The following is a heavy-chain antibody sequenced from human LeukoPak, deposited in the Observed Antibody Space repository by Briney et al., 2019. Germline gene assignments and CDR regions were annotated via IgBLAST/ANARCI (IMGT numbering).Heavy chain of an antibody. CDR1: GRSISSYY. D-gene: IGHD3-10*01. Sequence: SDTLSLTCTVSGRSISSYYWSWIRQPAGKGLEWIGRIYTSGSTNYNPSLKSRVTMSVDTSKNQFSLKLSSVTAADTAVYYCARGSGSGSYYNGFDYWGQGTLVTVSS. J-gene: IGHJ4*02. V-gene: IGHV4-4*07. CDR2: IYTSGST. CDR3: ARGSGSGSYYNGFDY.